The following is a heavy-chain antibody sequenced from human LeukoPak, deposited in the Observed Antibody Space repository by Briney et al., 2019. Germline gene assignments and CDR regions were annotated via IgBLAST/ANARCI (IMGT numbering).Heavy chain of an antibody. V-gene: IGHV4-4*09. CDR3: ARLRGSSGWYLGF. J-gene: IGHJ4*02. D-gene: IGHD6-19*01. CDR2: IYTTGSG. CDR1: GGSISSYY. Sequence: PSETLSLTCTVSGGSISSYYWSWIRQPPGKGLEWIGYIYTTGSGNYNPSLKSRVTISVDTSKNQFSLKLNSVTAADTAVYYCARLRGSSGWYLGFWGQGTLVTVSS.